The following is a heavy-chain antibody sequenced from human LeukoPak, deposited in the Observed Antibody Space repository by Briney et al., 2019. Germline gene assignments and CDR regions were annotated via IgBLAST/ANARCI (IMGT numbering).Heavy chain of an antibody. CDR3: ATDVIAARPFDY. CDR2: FDVAETDT. D-gene: IGHD6-6*01. J-gene: IGHJ4*02. Sequence: ASVKVSCKVSGYTLSELSMHWVRQSPGKGLEWMGGFDVAETDTIYAQKFQGRVTMTEDTSTDTAYMELNSLSSEDTAVYYCATDVIAARPFDYWGQGTLVTVSS. V-gene: IGHV1-24*01. CDR1: GYTLSELS.